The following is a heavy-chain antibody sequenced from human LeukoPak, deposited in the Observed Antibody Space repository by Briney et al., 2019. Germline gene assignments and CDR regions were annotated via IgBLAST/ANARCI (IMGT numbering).Heavy chain of an antibody. CDR2: ISISGSTI. V-gene: IGHV3-11*01. Sequence: GGSLRLSCAASGFTFTDYFMIWIRQAPGKGLEWVSSISISGSTIYYADSVKGRFTISRDNAKNSLYLQMNSLRAEDTAVYYCARSSDSSSLQYFQHWGQGTLVTVSS. CDR1: GFTFTDYF. D-gene: IGHD6-6*01. CDR3: ARSSDSSSLQYFQH. J-gene: IGHJ1*01.